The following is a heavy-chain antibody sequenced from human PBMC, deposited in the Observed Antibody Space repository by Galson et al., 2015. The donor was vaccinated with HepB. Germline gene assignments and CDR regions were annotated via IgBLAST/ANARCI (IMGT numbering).Heavy chain of an antibody. CDR2: INSDGSSI. CDR1: GFTFSNYW. J-gene: IGHJ5*02. V-gene: IGHV3-74*01. CDR3: ARDPYSSSSFDP. D-gene: IGHD6-13*01. Sequence: SLRLSCAASGFTFSNYWIHWVRRVPGKGLVWVAGINSDGSSIDYADSVKGRFTISRDNAKNTVYLQMNSLRAEDTAVYYCARDPYSSSSFDPWGQGTLVTVSS.